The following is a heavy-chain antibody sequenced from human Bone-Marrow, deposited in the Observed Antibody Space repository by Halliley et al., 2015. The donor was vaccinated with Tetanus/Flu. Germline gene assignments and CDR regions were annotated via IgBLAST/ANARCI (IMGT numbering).Heavy chain of an antibody. Sequence: SLRLSCAASGFSVSQTYMTWVRQAPGKGLEWVARIKSESDGGTTDYRAPVKGRFTISRDNAKKSLFLQMNGLRAEDSAIYYCVRELSRVGGTGDYWGQGVMVTVSS. D-gene: IGHD7-27*01. CDR1: GFSVSQTY. J-gene: IGHJ4*02. CDR3: VRELSRVGGTGDY. CDR2: IKSESDGGTT. V-gene: IGHV3-15*05.